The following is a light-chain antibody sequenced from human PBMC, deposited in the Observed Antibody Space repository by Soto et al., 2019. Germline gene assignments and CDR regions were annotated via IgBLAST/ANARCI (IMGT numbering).Light chain of an antibody. V-gene: IGLV1-40*01. J-gene: IGLJ1*01. CDR2: GNN. Sequence: QPVLTQPPSVSGAPGQRVTISCSGGGSNIGAGYDVHWYQQLPEAAPKLLIYGNNIRPSGVPDRFSGSKSGTSASLAITGLQADDEADYYCHSYDSSLSGSGVFGTGTKLTVL. CDR1: GSNIGAGYD. CDR3: HSYDSSLSGSGV.